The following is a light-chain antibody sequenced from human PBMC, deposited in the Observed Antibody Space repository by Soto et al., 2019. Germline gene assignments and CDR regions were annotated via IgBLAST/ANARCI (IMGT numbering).Light chain of an antibody. CDR2: DAS. V-gene: IGKV3-11*01. CDR1: QSVSSY. Sequence: EIVLTQSLATLSLSPGERATLSCRASQSVSSYLAWYQQKPGQAPRLLIYDASNRATGIPARFSGSGSGTDFTLTISSLEPEDFAVYYCQQRSNWPRSTFGQGTRLEIK. J-gene: IGKJ5*01. CDR3: QQRSNWPRST.